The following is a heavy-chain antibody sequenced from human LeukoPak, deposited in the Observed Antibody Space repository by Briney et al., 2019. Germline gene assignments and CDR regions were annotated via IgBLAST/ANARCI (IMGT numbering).Heavy chain of an antibody. CDR2: FYYKGSA. Sequence: SETLSLTCTVSGGSVCSGSYYWSWIRQPPGKGLGWIGCFYYKGSANYNPSLKSRVTISADTSKNQFSLRLTSVTVADTAVYYCARGGIQLPDYWGQGTLVTVSS. V-gene: IGHV4-61*01. CDR3: ARGGIQLPDY. D-gene: IGHD1-26*01. CDR1: GGSVCSGSYY. J-gene: IGHJ4*02.